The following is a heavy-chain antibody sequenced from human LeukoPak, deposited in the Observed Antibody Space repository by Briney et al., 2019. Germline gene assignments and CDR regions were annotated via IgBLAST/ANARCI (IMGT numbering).Heavy chain of an antibody. Sequence: NPSETLSLTCAVYGGSFSGYYWTWIRQTPGKGLEWIGEMNPSGSTNYNPSLKSRVTISVDTSKNQFSLKLSSVTAADTAVYYCARGRQDVTMIVVVMTAVSYYLDVWGKGTTVTVS. V-gene: IGHV4-34*01. D-gene: IGHD3-22*01. CDR3: ARGRQDVTMIVVVMTAVSYYLDV. CDR2: MNPSGST. CDR1: GGSFSGYY. J-gene: IGHJ6*03.